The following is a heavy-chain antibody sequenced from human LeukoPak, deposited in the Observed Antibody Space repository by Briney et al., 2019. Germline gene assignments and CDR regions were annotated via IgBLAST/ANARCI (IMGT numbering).Heavy chain of an antibody. Sequence: GGSLRLSCAASRFTFSSYRLNWVRQAPAKGLAWVSYISSSSSTIYYADSVKGRFTISRDNAKNSLYLQMNSLRAEDTAVYYCARGLSGGWYSNYFDYWGQGTLVTVSS. D-gene: IGHD6-19*01. CDR2: ISSSSSTI. CDR3: ARGLSGGWYSNYFDY. V-gene: IGHV3-48*04. CDR1: RFTFSSYR. J-gene: IGHJ4*02.